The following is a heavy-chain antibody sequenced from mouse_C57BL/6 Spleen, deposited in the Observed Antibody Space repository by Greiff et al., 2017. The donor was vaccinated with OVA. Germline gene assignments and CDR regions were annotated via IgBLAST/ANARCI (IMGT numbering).Heavy chain of an antibody. D-gene: IGHD2-5*01. CDR1: GFSLTSYG. Sequence: VQLQQSGPGLVQPSQSLSITCTVSGFSLTSYGVHWVRQSPGKGLEWLGVIWRGGSTDYNAAFMSRLSITKDNSKSQVFFKMNSLQADDTAIYYCAKGDPYSNYAMDYWGQGTSVTVSS. CDR2: IWRGGST. V-gene: IGHV2-5*01. J-gene: IGHJ4*01. CDR3: AKGDPYSNYAMDY.